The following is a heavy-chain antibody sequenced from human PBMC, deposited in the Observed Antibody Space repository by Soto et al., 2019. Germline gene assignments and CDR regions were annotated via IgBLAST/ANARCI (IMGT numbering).Heavy chain of an antibody. Sequence: QVPLVQSGAEVKKPGASVKVSCKASGYTFTGYYMHWVRQAPGQGLEWMGWINPNSGNTNYAQKLQGRVTMTTDASTSTAYMELRSLRSDDTAVYYCARADKTWELPASVYWGQGTLVTVSS. CDR2: INPNSGNT. CDR3: ARADKTWELPASVY. J-gene: IGHJ4*02. D-gene: IGHD1-26*01. CDR1: GYTFTGYY. V-gene: IGHV1-2*02.